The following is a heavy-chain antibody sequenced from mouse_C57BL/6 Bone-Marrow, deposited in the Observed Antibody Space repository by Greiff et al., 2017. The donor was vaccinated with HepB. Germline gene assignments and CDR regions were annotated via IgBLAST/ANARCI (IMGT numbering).Heavy chain of an antibody. V-gene: IGHV1-5*01. D-gene: IGHD1-1*01. Sequence: VQLQQSGTVLARPGASVKMSCKTSGYTFTSYWMHWVKQRPGQGLEWIGAIYPGNSDTSDNQKFKGKAKLTAVTSASTAYMELSSLTNEDSAVYYCTRDFYYYCSSYGYYYAMDYWGQGTSVTVSS. CDR3: TRDFYYYCSSYGYYYAMDY. CDR1: GYTFTSYW. J-gene: IGHJ4*01. CDR2: IYPGNSDT.